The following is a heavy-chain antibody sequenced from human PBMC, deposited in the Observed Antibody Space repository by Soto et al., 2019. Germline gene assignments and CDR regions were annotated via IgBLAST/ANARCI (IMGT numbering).Heavy chain of an antibody. V-gene: IGHV3-23*01. CDR3: AKRDIVVVPAAPDYYYGMDV. D-gene: IGHD2-2*01. CDR2: ISGSGGST. Sequence: GGSLRLSCEASGFTFSSYAMGWVRQAPGKGLEWVSAISGSGGSTYYADSVKGRFTISRDNSKNTLYLQMNSLRAEDTAVYYCAKRDIVVVPAAPDYYYGMDVWGQGTTVTVSS. CDR1: GFTFSSYA. J-gene: IGHJ6*02.